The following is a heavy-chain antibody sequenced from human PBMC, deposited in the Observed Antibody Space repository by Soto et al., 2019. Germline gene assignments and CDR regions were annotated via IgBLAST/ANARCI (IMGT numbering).Heavy chain of an antibody. V-gene: IGHV5-51*01. J-gene: IGHJ5*02. CDR3: ARSPGGGRYLWFDP. CDR1: ENTFSSYW. CDR2: IYPDDSDT. D-gene: IGHD2-8*02. Sequence: PGESLKISCKGSENTFSSYWIAWVRQLPGKGLECMGIIYPDDSDTRYSPSFQGQVTISADKSITTAYLEWSSLKASDTAMYYCARSPGGGRYLWFDPWGQGTQVTVSS.